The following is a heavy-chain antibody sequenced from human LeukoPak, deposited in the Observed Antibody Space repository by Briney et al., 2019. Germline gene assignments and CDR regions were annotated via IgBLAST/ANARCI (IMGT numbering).Heavy chain of an antibody. CDR1: GGSISSSSYY. CDR3: ARAFGVRELTYYDFWSGYYGEKYYYYYMDV. Sequence: SETLSLTCTVSGGSISSSSYYWGWIRQPPGKGLEWIGNIYYSGSTYYNPSLKSRVTISVDTSKNHFSLKLSSVTAADTAVYYCARAFGVRELTYYDFWSGYYGEKYYYYYMDVWGKGTTVTVSS. J-gene: IGHJ6*03. D-gene: IGHD3-3*01. V-gene: IGHV4-39*07. CDR2: IYYSGST.